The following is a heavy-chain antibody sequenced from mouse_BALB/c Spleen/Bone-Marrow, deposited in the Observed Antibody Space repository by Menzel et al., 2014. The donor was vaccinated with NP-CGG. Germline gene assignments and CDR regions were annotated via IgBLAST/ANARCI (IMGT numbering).Heavy chain of an antibody. CDR2: INPSTDYT. CDR3: ARRAYGGSYGFAY. D-gene: IGHD1-1*02. J-gene: IGHJ3*01. CDR1: GYTFTSYW. V-gene: IGHV1-7*01. Sequence: VQLQQSGAELAKPGASLKMSCKASGYTFTSYWMHWVKQRPGQGLEWIGYINPSTDYTEYNQKFKDKATLTADKSSSTAFMQLSSLTSEDSAVYYCARRAYGGSYGFAYWGQGTLVTVST.